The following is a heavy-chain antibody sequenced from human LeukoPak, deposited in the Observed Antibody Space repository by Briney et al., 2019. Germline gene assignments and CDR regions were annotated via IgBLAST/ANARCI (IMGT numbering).Heavy chain of an antibody. CDR3: ARRRVGAAAGLDY. CDR2: IYSSEST. J-gene: IGHJ4*02. D-gene: IGHD6-13*01. V-gene: IGHV4-59*08. Sequence: PSETLSLTCTVSGGSISRYYWYWIRQPPGKGLEWIGYIYSSESTNYNPSLKSRVTISVDTSKNQFSLKLSSVTAADTAVYYCARRRVGAAAGLDYWGQGTLVTISS. CDR1: GGSISRYY.